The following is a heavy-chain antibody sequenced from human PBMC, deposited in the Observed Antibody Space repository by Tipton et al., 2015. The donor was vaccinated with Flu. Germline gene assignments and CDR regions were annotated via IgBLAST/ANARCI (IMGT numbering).Heavy chain of an antibody. V-gene: IGHV3-48*03. J-gene: IGHJ5*02. CDR1: GFSFSSYE. CDR2: IDDRGSAI. CDR3: ARGWFDA. Sequence: SLRLSCVGSGFSFSSYEMNWVRQAPGKGLEWVSYIDDRGSAIWYADSVQGRFTISRDNAKNSLYLQMNRLGVDDTALYYCARGWFDAWGQGTLVTVSS.